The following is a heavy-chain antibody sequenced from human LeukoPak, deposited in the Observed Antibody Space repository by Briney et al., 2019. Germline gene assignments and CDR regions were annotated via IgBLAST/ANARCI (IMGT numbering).Heavy chain of an antibody. D-gene: IGHD6-19*01. CDR2: ISYDGSNR. J-gene: IGHJ4*02. V-gene: IGHV3-30*18. CDR3: AKSEGYSSGWVPYYFDY. CDR1: GFTFSNYG. Sequence: PGRSLRLSCAASGFTFSNYGMHWVRQAPAKGLEWVAVISYDGSNRYFADSVKGRFTISRDNSKNTLYLQMNSLRAEDTAVYYCAKSEGYSSGWVPYYFDYWGQGTLVTVSS.